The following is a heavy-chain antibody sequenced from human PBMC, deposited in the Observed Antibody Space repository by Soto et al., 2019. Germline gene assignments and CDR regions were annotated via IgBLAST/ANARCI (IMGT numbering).Heavy chain of an antibody. J-gene: IGHJ5*02. D-gene: IGHD3-10*01. CDR1: GGSISSYY. V-gene: IGHV4-4*07. Sequence: SETLSLTCTVSGGSISSYYWSWIRQPAGKGLEWIGRIYTSGSTNYNPSLKSRVTMSVDTSKNQFSLKLSSVTAADTAVYYCAREGLLWFGDTSGVGWFDPWGQGTLVTVSS. CDR2: IYTSGST. CDR3: AREGLLWFGDTSGVGWFDP.